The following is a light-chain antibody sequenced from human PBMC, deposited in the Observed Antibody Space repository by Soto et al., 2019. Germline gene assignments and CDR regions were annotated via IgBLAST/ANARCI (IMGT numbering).Light chain of an antibody. V-gene: IGKV1D-12*01. CDR2: AAS. Sequence: DSQSTQSGSCVYLCGRGSVTITCRASQGISSWLAWYQQKPGKAPKLLIYAASSLQSGVPSRFSGSGPGTDFTLTISSLQPEDFATYYCQQANSSPLTLAGGTKVDIK. J-gene: IGKJ4*01. CDR1: QGISSW. CDR3: QQANSSPLT.